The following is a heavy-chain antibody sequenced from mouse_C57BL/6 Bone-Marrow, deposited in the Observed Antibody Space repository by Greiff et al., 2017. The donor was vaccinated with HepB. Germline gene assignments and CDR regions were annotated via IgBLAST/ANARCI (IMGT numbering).Heavy chain of an antibody. CDR2: ISNLAYSI. CDR1: GFTFSDYG. V-gene: IGHV5-15*04. J-gene: IGHJ4*01. CDR3: ARGNNYGSRYYYAMDY. D-gene: IGHD1-1*01. Sequence: EVKLVESGGGLVQPGGSLKLSCAASGFTFSDYGMAWVRQAPRKGPEWVAFISNLAYSIYYADTVTGRFTISRENAKNTLYLEMSSLRSEDTAMYYWARGNNYGSRYYYAMDYWGQGTSVTVSS.